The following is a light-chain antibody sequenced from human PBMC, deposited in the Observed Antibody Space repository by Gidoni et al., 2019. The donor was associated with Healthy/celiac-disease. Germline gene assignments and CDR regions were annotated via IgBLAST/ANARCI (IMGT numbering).Light chain of an antibody. V-gene: IGLV1-44*01. CDR1: SSNIGSNT. J-gene: IGLJ3*02. CDR2: SNN. CDR3: AAWDNSLNAWV. Sequence: HSVLPHPPSSSVPPGQRVTISCSGSSSNIGSNTLNWYQHLPGTAPKLLIYSNNQRPSGVPDRFSGSKSGTSASLAISGLQSEDEADYYCAAWDNSLNAWVFGGGTKLT.